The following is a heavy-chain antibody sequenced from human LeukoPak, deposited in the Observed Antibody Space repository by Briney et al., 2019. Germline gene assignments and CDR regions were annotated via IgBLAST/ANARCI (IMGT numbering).Heavy chain of an antibody. V-gene: IGHV1-2*02. J-gene: IGHJ4*02. D-gene: IGHD6-19*01. CDR1: GYTFTGYY. Sequence: GASVKVSCKASGYTFTGYYMHWVRQAPGQGLEWVGWINPNSGGTNYAQRFQGRVTMTRDTSISTAYMELSRLRSDDTAVYYCARDTELAVSGTFALHPKFDYWGQGTLVTVSS. CDR2: INPNSGGT. CDR3: ARDTELAVSGTFALHPKFDY.